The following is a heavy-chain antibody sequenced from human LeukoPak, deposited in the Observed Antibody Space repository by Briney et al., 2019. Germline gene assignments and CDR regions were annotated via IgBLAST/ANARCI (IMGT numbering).Heavy chain of an antibody. CDR3: ARLWFGEFQTDIDY. CDR2: IYYSGST. Sequence: SETLSLTCTVSGGCISSSSYYWGWIRQPPGKGLEWIGSIYYSGSTYYNPSLKSRVTISVDTSKNQFSLKLSSVTAADTAVYYCARLWFGEFQTDIDYWGQGTLVTVSS. D-gene: IGHD3-10*01. V-gene: IGHV4-39*01. J-gene: IGHJ4*02. CDR1: GGCISSSSYY.